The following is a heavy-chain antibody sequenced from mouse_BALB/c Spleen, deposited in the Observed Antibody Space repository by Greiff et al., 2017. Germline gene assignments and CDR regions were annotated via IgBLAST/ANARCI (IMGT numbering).Heavy chain of an antibody. Sequence: EVQLQQSGAELVKPGASVKLSCTASGFNIKDTYMHWVKQRPEQGLEWIGRIDPANGNTKYDPKFQGKATITADTSSNTAYLQLSSLTSEDTAVCYCAIYYGNSYAMDYWGQGTSVTVSS. V-gene: IGHV14-3*02. D-gene: IGHD2-1*01. J-gene: IGHJ4*01. CDR3: AIYYGNSYAMDY. CDR2: IDPANGNT. CDR1: GFNIKDTY.